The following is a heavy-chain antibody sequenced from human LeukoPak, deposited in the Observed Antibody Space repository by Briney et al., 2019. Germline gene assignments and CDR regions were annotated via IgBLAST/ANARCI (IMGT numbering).Heavy chain of an antibody. D-gene: IGHD2-8*01. CDR1: GGSISTSSYY. CDR2: IFYSGRT. Sequence: SETLSLTCTVSGGSISTSSYYWGWIRQPPGKGLDWIGSIFYSGRTYYNPSLKSRVTISVDTSKNQFSLKLSSTTAADTAIYFCARQPSLSYCASGTCWFDSWGQGTLVTVSS. CDR3: ARQPSLSYCASGTCWFDS. J-gene: IGHJ5*01. V-gene: IGHV4-39*01.